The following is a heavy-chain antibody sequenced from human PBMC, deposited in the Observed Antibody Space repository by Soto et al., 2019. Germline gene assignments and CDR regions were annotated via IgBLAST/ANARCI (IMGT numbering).Heavy chain of an antibody. CDR1: GFTFAHYA. J-gene: IGHJ4*02. CDR2: IDGPTTNT. V-gene: IGHV3-23*05. Sequence: GGSLRLSCAASGFTFAHYAMMWARQAPGRGLEWVSTIDGPTTNTHYIDSVKGRFFISRDNAINTVYLQMNGLRAEDTAVYYCVTWLSAGFDDWGRGTPVTVSS. CDR3: VTWLSAGFDD. D-gene: IGHD6-19*01.